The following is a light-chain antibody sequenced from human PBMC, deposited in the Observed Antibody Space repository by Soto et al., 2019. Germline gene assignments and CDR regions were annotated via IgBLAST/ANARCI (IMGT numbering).Light chain of an antibody. CDR2: DAS. V-gene: IGKV3-11*01. CDR1: QSVSSY. J-gene: IGKJ4*01. CDR3: QQRSNWPLT. Sequence: EIVLTQSPATLSLSPGERATLSCRASQSVSSYLAWYQQKPGQAPRLLIYDASNRATGLPARFSGSGSGTDVTLTISSLEPEDFEVYYCQQRSNWPLTFGGGTQVEIK.